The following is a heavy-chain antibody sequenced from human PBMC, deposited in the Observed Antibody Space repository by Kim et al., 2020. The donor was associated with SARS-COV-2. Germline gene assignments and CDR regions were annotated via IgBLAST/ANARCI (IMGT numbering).Heavy chain of an antibody. CDR3: ARDYGYSSSWGNWPMGAFDI. V-gene: IGHV4-59*01. Sequence: SETLSLTCTVSGGSISSYYWSWIRQPPGKGLEWIGYIYYSGSTNYNPSLKSRVTISVDTSKNQFSLKLSSVTAADTAVYYCARDYGYSSSWGNWPMGAFDIWGQGTMVTVSS. CDR1: GGSISSYY. CDR2: IYYSGST. J-gene: IGHJ3*02. D-gene: IGHD6-13*01.